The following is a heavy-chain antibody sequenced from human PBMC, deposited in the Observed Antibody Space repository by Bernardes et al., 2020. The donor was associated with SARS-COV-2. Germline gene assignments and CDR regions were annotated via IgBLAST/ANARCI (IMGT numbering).Heavy chain of an antibody. V-gene: IGHV3-23*01. CDR3: AKGAGYFIRNYYFDY. CDR1: GFTFSDCA. Sequence: GGSLRLSCAASGFTFSDCAMTWVRQAPGKGLEWVSIINNNGNAVSYADSVKGRFTISRDNSRNMLYLQMNSLRAEDTAIYYCAKGAGYFIRNYYFDYWGQGTLVTVSS. CDR2: INNNGNAV. J-gene: IGHJ4*02. D-gene: IGHD2-15*01.